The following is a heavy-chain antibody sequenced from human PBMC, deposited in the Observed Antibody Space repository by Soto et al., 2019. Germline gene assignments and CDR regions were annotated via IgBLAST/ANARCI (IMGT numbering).Heavy chain of an antibody. J-gene: IGHJ4*02. D-gene: IGHD6-19*01. V-gene: IGHV3-7*01. CDR3: AKEIKVYNSGWYVFDY. CDR2: IKQDGSEK. Sequence: GGSLRLSCAASGFAFSRGWMSWVRQAPGKGLEWVANIKQDGSEKYYVDSVKGRFTISRDNAKNSLSLQMNSLRAEDTAVYYCAKEIKVYNSGWYVFDYWGQGTLVTVSS. CDR1: GFAFSRGW.